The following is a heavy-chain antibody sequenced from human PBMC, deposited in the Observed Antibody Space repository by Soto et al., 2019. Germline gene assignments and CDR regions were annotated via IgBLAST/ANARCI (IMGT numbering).Heavy chain of an antibody. Sequence: PSGTLSLTCAVYGGSFSDYYWSWIRQPPGKGLEWIGEINHIGSTNYNPSLKSRVTISLDTSKSQFSLKLSSVTAADTAVYYCARENTVTTGIDYWGQGTLVTVSS. CDR1: GGSFSDYY. J-gene: IGHJ4*02. CDR3: ARENTVTTGIDY. CDR2: INHIGST. D-gene: IGHD4-4*01. V-gene: IGHV4-34*01.